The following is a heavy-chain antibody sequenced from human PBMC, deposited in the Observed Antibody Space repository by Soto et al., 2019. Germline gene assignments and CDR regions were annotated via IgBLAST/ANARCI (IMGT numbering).Heavy chain of an antibody. CDR1: GFTFGSYW. CDR3: AKNEGGYYYGSGSSSAYFYYYMDV. D-gene: IGHD3-10*01. Sequence: GGSLRLSCAASGFTFGSYWMTWVRQAPRKGLEWVANIKQDGSEKYYVDSVKGRFTISRDNAKNSLYLQMNSLRAEDTAVYFCAKNEGGYYYGSGSSSAYFYYYMDVWGKGTTVTVSS. V-gene: IGHV3-7*01. J-gene: IGHJ6*03. CDR2: IKQDGSEK.